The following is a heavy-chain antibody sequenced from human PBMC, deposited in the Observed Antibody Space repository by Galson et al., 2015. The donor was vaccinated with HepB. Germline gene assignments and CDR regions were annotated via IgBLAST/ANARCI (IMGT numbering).Heavy chain of an antibody. Sequence: SLRLSCAASGFTFSLYAMNWVRQAPGKGLEWVSSISYDGIRIFYADSVKGRFTVSRDNAKNSLYLQMNSLRAEDTAVYYCARGGDSSGYWDYWGQGTLVTVSS. CDR2: ISYDGIRI. CDR1: GFTFSLYA. D-gene: IGHD3-22*01. V-gene: IGHV3-21*01. J-gene: IGHJ4*02. CDR3: ARGGDSSGYWDY.